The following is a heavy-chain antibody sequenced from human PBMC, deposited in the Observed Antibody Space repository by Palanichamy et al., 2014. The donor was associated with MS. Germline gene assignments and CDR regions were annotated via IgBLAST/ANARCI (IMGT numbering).Heavy chain of an antibody. D-gene: IGHD6-6*01. V-gene: IGHV1-3*01. CDR2: INPGNGNT. Sequence: QVLLVQSGAEVKNPGATVKVSCKASGYTFTTYAVHWVRQAPGQRPEWMGCINPGNGNTKYSQKFQGRVTITRDTSASTAYLELTSLRSEDTAVYYCARRYSSSTPYYYYGMDVWGRGTTVTVSS. CDR3: ARRYSSSTPYYYYGMDV. CDR1: GYTFTTYA. J-gene: IGHJ6*02.